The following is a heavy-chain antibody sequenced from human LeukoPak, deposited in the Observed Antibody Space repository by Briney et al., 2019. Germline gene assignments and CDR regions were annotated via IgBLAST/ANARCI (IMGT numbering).Heavy chain of an antibody. CDR2: INTNTGNP. V-gene: IGHV7-4-1*02. J-gene: IGHJ4*02. Sequence: ASVKVSCKASGYTFTNYAMNWVRQAPGRGLEWMGWINTNTGNPTYAQGFTGRFVFSLDTSVSTAYLQISSLKAEDTAVYYCASDFRVSAGVPGYWGQGTLVTVSS. CDR1: GYTFTNYA. D-gene: IGHD3-10*01. CDR3: ASDFRVSAGVPGY.